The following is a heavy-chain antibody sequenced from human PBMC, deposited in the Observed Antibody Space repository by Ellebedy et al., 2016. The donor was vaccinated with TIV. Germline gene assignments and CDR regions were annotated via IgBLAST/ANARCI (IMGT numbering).Heavy chain of an antibody. V-gene: IGHV3-7*01. D-gene: IGHD5-12*01. Sequence: GGSLRLXXAVSGFTFGRYWMSWVRQAPGKGLEWVANINQGANERYYVDSVRGRFIISRDNAKNSVFLQVNGLRADDTAIYYCTTVGYNGYDRDNWGQGTLVTVSS. CDR2: INQGANER. CDR1: GFTFGRYW. CDR3: TTVGYNGYDRDN. J-gene: IGHJ4*02.